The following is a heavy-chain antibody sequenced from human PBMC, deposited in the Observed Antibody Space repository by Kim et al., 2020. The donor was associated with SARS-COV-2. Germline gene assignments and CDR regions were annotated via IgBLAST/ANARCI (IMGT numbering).Heavy chain of an antibody. CDR2: IYYSGST. J-gene: IGHJ6*02. CDR3: ARAGWREQQSYYYGMDV. CDR1: GGSISSYY. V-gene: IGHV4-59*13. Sequence: SETLSLTCTVSGGSISSYYWSWIRQPPGKGLEWIGYIYYSGSTNYNPSLKSRVTISVDTSKNQFSLKLSSVTAADTAVYYCARAGWREQQSYYYGMDVWGQGTTVTVSS. D-gene: IGHD6-13*01.